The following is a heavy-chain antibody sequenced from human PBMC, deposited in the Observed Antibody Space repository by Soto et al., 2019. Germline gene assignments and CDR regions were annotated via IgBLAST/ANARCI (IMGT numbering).Heavy chain of an antibody. Sequence: ASVKVSCKASGYTFTSYAMHWVRQAPGQRLEWMGWINAGNGNTKYSQKFQGRVTITRDTSASTAYMELSSLRSEDTAVYYCARDEKQQLAPQFDYWGQGTLLTVSS. V-gene: IGHV1-3*01. D-gene: IGHD6-13*01. CDR2: INAGNGNT. CDR3: ARDEKQQLAPQFDY. J-gene: IGHJ4*02. CDR1: GYTFTSYA.